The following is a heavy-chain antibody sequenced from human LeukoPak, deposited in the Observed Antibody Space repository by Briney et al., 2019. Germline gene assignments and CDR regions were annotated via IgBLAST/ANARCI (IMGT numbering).Heavy chain of an antibody. CDR2: IYYSGST. CDR1: GGSISSSSYY. D-gene: IGHD3-10*01. J-gene: IGHJ4*02. Sequence: ASETLSLTCTVSGGSISSSSYYWGWIRQPPGKGLEWIGSIYYSGSTYYNPSLKSRVTISVDTSKNQFPLKLSSVTAADTAVYYCASLRGTYYYGSGSLYYFDYWGQGTLVTVSS. CDR3: ASLRGTYYYGSGSLYYFDY. V-gene: IGHV4-39*01.